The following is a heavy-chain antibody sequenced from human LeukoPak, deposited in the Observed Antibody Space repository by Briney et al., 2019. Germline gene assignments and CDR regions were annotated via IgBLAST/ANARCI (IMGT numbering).Heavy chain of an antibody. CDR3: AVNYDILTGYYPIPDY. CDR2: ISGSGGST. D-gene: IGHD3-9*01. V-gene: IGHV3-23*01. CDR1: GFTFSSYA. J-gene: IGHJ4*02. Sequence: GGSLRLPCAASGFTFSSYAMSWVRQAPGKGLEWVSAISGSGGSTYYADSVKGRFTISRDNSKNTLYLQMNSLRAEDTAVYYCAVNYDILTGYYPIPDYWGQGTLVTVSS.